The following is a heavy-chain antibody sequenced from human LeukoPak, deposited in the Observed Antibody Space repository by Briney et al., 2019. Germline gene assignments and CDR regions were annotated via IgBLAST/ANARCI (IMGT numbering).Heavy chain of an antibody. V-gene: IGHV4-59*01. CDR1: GGSISSYY. CDR2: IYYSGSA. J-gene: IGHJ4*02. Sequence: SETLSLTCTVSGGSISSYYWSWIRQPPGKGLEWIGYIYYSGSANYNPSLKSRVTISVDTSKNQFSLKLSSVTAADTAVYYCALGAAAAAGRVDYWGQGTLVTVSS. D-gene: IGHD6-13*01. CDR3: ALGAAAAAGRVDY.